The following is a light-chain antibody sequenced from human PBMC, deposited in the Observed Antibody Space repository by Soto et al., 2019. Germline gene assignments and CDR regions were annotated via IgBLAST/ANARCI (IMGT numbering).Light chain of an antibody. CDR1: QSITSW. CDR2: KAS. CDR3: QQSYGIPPVT. J-gene: IGKJ4*01. Sequence: DIQMTQSPSTLSASVGDRVTITCRASQSITSWLAWYQQKPGKAPKLLIYKASSLESGVPSRFSGSGSGTDFTLTISNLQPEDFATYYCQQSYGIPPVTFGGGTKVDIK. V-gene: IGKV1-5*03.